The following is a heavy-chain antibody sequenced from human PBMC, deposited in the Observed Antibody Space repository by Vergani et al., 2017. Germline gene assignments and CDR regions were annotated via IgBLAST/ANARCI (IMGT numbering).Heavy chain of an antibody. J-gene: IGHJ4*02. D-gene: IGHD6-13*01. CDR2: VSYDGYNE. CDR1: RFNFNDYV. CDR3: AKTQNRWQQQTPDY. Sequence: QEQLMESGGGGVQPGGSLRLSCEGSRFNFNDYVLQWVRQAPGKGLEWVATVSYDGYNEYYADSVRGRFTISRDNSRNTVSLQMDSLRLEDTAVYYCAKTQNRWQQQTPDYWGQGTLVTVSS. V-gene: IGHV3-30*18.